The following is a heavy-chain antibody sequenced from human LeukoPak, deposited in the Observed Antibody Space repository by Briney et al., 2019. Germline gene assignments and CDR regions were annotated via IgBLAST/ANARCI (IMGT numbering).Heavy chain of an antibody. CDR2: ISGDGGST. CDR1: GFMFHDYA. Sequence: GGSLRLSCAGPGFMFHDYAVHWVRQAPGKGLEWVSLISGDGGSTFYADSVKGRFTISRDNSKNSLYLQMNSLRSDDTALYYCARESESSGWYDYWGQGTLVTVSS. CDR3: ARESESSGWYDY. D-gene: IGHD6-19*01. J-gene: IGHJ4*02. V-gene: IGHV3-43*02.